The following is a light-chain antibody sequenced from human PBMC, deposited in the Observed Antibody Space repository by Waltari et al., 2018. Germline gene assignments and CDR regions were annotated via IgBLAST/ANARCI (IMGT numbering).Light chain of an antibody. J-gene: IGLJ3*02. Sequence: SYELTQPSSVSVSPGQTATITCSGDVLAKKYVRWFQQKPGQAPFVVIYKDSERPSGVPERFSGSSSGTTVTLTIAGAQIDDEADYYCYSVSDNNRVFGGGTKLTVL. CDR2: KDS. CDR1: VLAKKY. V-gene: IGLV3-27*01. CDR3: YSVSDNNRV.